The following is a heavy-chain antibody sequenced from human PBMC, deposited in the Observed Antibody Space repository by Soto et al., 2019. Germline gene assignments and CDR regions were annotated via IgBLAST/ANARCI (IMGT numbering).Heavy chain of an antibody. Sequence: EVQLVESGGGLVQPGGSLRLSCAASGFTVSSNYMSWVRQAPGQGLEWVSVLYSGGSRYYADSVKGSFTISRDNSKNTLYLQMNSLSAEDTAVYCCASSFDGSGGRGWGQGTLVTVSS. D-gene: IGHD3-10*01. CDR2: LYSGGSR. CDR1: GFTVSSNY. V-gene: IGHV3-66*01. J-gene: IGHJ4*02. CDR3: ASSFDGSGGRG.